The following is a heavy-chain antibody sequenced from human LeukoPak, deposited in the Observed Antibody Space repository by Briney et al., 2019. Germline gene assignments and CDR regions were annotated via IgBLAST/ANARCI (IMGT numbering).Heavy chain of an antibody. CDR2: INHSGST. V-gene: IGHV4-34*01. Sequence: SETLSLTCAVYGGSFSGYYWSWIRQPPGKGLEWIGEINHSGSTNYNPSLKSRVTISVDTSKNQFSLKLSSVTAADTAVYCCASRSNWFDPWGQGTLVTVSS. CDR1: GGSFSGYY. CDR3: ASRSNWFDP. J-gene: IGHJ5*02.